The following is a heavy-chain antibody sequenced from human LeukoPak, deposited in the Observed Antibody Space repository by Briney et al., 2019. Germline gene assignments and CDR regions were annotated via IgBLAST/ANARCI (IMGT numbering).Heavy chain of an antibody. Sequence: PSETLSLTCSVSGASISSSRYYWGWIRQPPGKGLEWIGNIYYIGSTYYNPSLKSRVTISVDTSKSQLSLKLISVTAADTAVYYCATLDVYHCSSTSCPRDYWGQGTLVTVSS. CDR1: GASISSSRYY. V-gene: IGHV4-39*07. J-gene: IGHJ4*02. CDR2: IYYIGST. D-gene: IGHD2-2*01. CDR3: ATLDVYHCSSTSCPRDY.